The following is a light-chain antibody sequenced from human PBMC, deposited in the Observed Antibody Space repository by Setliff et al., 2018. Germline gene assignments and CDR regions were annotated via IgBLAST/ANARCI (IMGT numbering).Light chain of an antibody. J-gene: IGLJ2*01. Sequence: SYELAQPPSVSVAPGKTAIITCGGHDFRGRSVHWYQQKPGQAPVLVMFYDSDRPSGIPDRFYGSNSGNTATLTIRWVEVEDEADYYCQVWDISGDQVVFGGGTQLTVL. CDR1: DFRGRS. CDR3: QVWDISGDQVV. V-gene: IGLV3-21*04. CDR2: YDS.